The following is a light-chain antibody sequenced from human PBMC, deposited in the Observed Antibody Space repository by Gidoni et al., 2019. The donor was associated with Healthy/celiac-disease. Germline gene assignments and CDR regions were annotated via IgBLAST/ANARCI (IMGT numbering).Light chain of an antibody. CDR2: GAS. CDR1: QSVSSSY. J-gene: IGKJ2*01. V-gene: IGKV3-20*01. Sequence: EIVLTQSPGTLSSSPGERATLSCRASQSVSSSYLDWYQQKPGQAPRLLIYGASSRATGRPDRFSGSGSGTDFTLTISRLEPEDFAVYYCQQYGSSPYMYTFGQGTKLEIK. CDR3: QQYGSSPYMYT.